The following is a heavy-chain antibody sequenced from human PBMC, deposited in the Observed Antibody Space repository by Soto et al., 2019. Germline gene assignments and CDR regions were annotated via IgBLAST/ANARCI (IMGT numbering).Heavy chain of an antibody. D-gene: IGHD1-1*01. J-gene: IGHJ4*02. Sequence: QVQLVESGGGVVQPGRSLRLSCAASGFTFSNYGMHWVRQAPGKELEWVIVISYDGNVAYYADSVKGRFTISRDNSKNTLYLQMNSLRTEDTAMYYCAKEGPITNWYFDYWGQGTLVTVSS. CDR1: GFTFSNYG. CDR3: AKEGPITNWYFDY. CDR2: ISYDGNVA. V-gene: IGHV3-30*18.